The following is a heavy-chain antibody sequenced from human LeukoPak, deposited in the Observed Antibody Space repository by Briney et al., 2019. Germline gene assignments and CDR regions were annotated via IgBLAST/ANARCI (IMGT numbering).Heavy chain of an antibody. J-gene: IGHJ6*03. Sequence: SVKVSCKASGYTFTGYYMHWVRQAPGQGLEWMGWINPNSGGTNYAQKFQGRVTMTRDASISTAYMELSRLRSDDTAVYYCARGWLGFYYYMDVWGKGTTVTISS. D-gene: IGHD5-24*01. CDR1: GYTFTGYY. V-gene: IGHV1-2*02. CDR2: INPNSGGT. CDR3: ARGWLGFYYYMDV.